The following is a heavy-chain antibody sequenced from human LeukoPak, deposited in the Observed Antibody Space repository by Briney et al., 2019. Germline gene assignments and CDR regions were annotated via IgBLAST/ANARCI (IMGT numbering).Heavy chain of an antibody. Sequence: PGGSLRLSCAGSGFNISNYGMNWVRQAPGKALEWVSYISTSGRTIYYADSVKGRLTISRDNAKNSLYLQMNSLRAEDAAVYYCARGYFLGFDYWGQGTLVTVSS. J-gene: IGHJ4*02. CDR1: GFNISNYG. CDR3: ARGYFLGFDY. V-gene: IGHV3-48*04. CDR2: ISTSGRTI. D-gene: IGHD2/OR15-2a*01.